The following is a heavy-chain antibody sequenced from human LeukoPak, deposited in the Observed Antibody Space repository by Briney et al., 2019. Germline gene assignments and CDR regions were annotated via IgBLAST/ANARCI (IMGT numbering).Heavy chain of an antibody. V-gene: IGHV3-23*01. CDR2: ISGGGVGT. Sequence: GGSLRLSCAASGFTFSSYAMSWVRQAPGKGLEWVSGISGGGVGTYYADAVKGRFTISRDNSKNTLFLQMNSLRAEDTAVYYCAARNSNGWYWDYWGQGTLVTVSS. CDR3: AARNSNGWYWDY. D-gene: IGHD6-19*01. J-gene: IGHJ4*02. CDR1: GFTFSSYA.